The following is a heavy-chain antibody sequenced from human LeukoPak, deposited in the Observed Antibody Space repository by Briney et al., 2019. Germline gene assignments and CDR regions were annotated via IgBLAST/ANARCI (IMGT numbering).Heavy chain of an antibody. J-gene: IGHJ4*02. V-gene: IGHV1-2*02. CDR3: ARDRGTMVRGVDFDY. CDR2: INPNSGGT. Sequence: GASVKVSCKASGYTFTGYYMHWVRQAPGQGLEWMGWINPNSGGTNYAQKFQGRVTMTRDTSISTAYMDLSRLRSDDTAVYYCARDRGTMVRGVDFDYWGQGTLVTVSS. D-gene: IGHD3-10*01. CDR1: GYTFTGYY.